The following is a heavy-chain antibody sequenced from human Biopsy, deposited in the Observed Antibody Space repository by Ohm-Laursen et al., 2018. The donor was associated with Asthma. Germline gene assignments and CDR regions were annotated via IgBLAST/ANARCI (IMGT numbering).Heavy chain of an antibody. Sequence: SLRLSCTASGFTFSDYYMSWIRQVPGKGLEWVANIKHDGTEKNHVDSLKGRFTISRDNAKNSLHLQMNSLRAEDTAVYYCARTFHFWSPYHAEHYQLWGQGTLVTVSS. D-gene: IGHD3-3*02. CDR2: IKHDGTEK. V-gene: IGHV3-7*01. CDR1: GFTFSDYY. J-gene: IGHJ1*01. CDR3: ARTFHFWSPYHAEHYQL.